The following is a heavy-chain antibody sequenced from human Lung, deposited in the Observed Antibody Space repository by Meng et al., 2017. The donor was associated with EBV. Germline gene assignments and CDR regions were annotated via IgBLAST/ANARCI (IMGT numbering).Heavy chain of an antibody. Sequence: EVELVESGGALVQPGGSLGLSCAASEFTLRRYWMHWVRQGPGKEPLWVSRINEDGTITNYADSVKGRFTISRDNAKNTLYLQMNNLRAEDTAVYYCSRDLAGSDDYWGRGTLVTVSS. J-gene: IGHJ4*02. CDR3: SRDLAGSDDY. D-gene: IGHD1-14*01. CDR2: INEDGTIT. V-gene: IGHV3-74*01. CDR1: EFTLRRYW.